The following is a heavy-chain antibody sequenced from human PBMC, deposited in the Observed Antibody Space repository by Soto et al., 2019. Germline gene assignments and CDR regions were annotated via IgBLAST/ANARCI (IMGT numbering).Heavy chain of an antibody. CDR1: GGSISSGDYY. CDR2: IYYSGST. J-gene: IGHJ4*02. V-gene: IGHV4-30-4*01. D-gene: IGHD5-18*01. CDR3: ASSSYGYNFYDS. Sequence: QVQLQESGPGLVKPSQTLSLTCTVSGGSISSGDYYWSWILQPPGKGLEWIGFIYYSGSTYYNPPPKSRVTTSVVTSKNQFSLKLSSVTAADTAVYYCASSSYGYNFYDSWCQGTLVTVSS.